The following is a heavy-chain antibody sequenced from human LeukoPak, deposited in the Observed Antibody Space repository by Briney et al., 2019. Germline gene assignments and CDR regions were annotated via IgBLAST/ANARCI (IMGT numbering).Heavy chain of an antibody. CDR2: ISSSGTTI. CDR3: ARALTGFIPGN. Sequence: GGSLRLSCAASGFTFTDFYMSWIRQAPGKGLEWVSYISSSGTTIYYADSVMGRFTISRDNAKNSLYLQMNSLRAEDTADYYCARALTGFIPGNWGQGTLVTVSS. D-gene: IGHD3-9*01. V-gene: IGHV3-11*01. CDR1: GFTFTDFY. J-gene: IGHJ4*02.